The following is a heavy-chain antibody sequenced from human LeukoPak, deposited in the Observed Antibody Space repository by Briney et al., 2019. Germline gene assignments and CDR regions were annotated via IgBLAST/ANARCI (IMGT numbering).Heavy chain of an antibody. CDR1: GCTFSNYG. CDR3: AKSSSDFYRRLIY. D-gene: IGHD3-22*01. CDR2: ISANGGRT. Sequence: GGSLRLSCKASGCTFSNYGMSWVRQAPGKGLQWGASISANGGRTYYAEYVRGRVTISRDNFDNSPYLEMGSLRSGGTAVYYCAKSSSDFYRRLIYWGQGTLVTGSS. V-gene: IGHV3-23*01. J-gene: IGHJ4*02.